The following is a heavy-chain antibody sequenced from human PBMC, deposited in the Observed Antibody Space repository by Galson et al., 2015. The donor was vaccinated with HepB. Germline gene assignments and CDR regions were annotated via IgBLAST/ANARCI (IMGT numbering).Heavy chain of an antibody. J-gene: IGHJ3*01. CDR3: TRLQSYAFDL. CDR1: GSRFDSHF. D-gene: IGHD6-19*01. CDR2: INQGGGAN. Sequence: SLRLSCAASGSRFDSHFMAWVRQTPVKGLEWVADINQGGGANFYLDSVKGRFTISRDNAKNSVYLQMSSLTAEDTAVYYCTRLQSYAFDLWGQGTVVTVSS. V-gene: IGHV3-7*03.